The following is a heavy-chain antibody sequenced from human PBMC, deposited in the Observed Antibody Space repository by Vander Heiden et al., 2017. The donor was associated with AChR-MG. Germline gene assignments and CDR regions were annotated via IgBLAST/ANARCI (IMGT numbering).Heavy chain of an antibody. J-gene: IGHJ5*02. CDR3: ARVYAPNWFDP. Sequence: QVRLQASGPGLVKPSETLSLPCPVSGGSVSSSPYYRSWIRQPPGRGLDCVGYGSYTGRTNYNPALRSQVTISLDTAKNQFSLKLSSVTAADTAVYYCARVYAPNWFDPWGQGTL. D-gene: IGHD4-17*01. V-gene: IGHV4-61*01. CDR1: GGSVSSSPYY. CDR2: GSYTGRT.